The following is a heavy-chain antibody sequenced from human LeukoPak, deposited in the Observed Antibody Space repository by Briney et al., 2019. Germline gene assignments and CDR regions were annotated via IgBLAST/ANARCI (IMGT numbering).Heavy chain of an antibody. V-gene: IGHV3-30*03. J-gene: IGHJ4*02. CDR2: ISYDGSNK. Sequence: GSLRLSCAASGFTFSSYWMHWVRQAPGKGLEWVAVISYDGSNKYYADSVKGRFTISRDNSKNTLYLQMNSLRAEDTAVYYCARGAYLDYWGQGTLVTVSS. CDR1: GFTFSSYW. CDR3: ARGAYLDY.